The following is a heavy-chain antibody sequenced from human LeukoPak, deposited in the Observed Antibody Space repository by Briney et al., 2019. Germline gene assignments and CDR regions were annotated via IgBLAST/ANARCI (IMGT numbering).Heavy chain of an antibody. J-gene: IGHJ3*02. D-gene: IGHD3-22*01. CDR2: MNPNSGNT. Sequence: GASVKVSCKASGYTFTSYDINWVRQATGQGVEWRGWMNPNSGNTGYAQKFQGRVTMTRNTSISTAYMELSSLRSEDTAVYYCARSFRNMIVVVAGAFDIWGQGTMVTVSS. V-gene: IGHV1-8*01. CDR3: ARSFRNMIVVVAGAFDI. CDR1: GYTFTSYD.